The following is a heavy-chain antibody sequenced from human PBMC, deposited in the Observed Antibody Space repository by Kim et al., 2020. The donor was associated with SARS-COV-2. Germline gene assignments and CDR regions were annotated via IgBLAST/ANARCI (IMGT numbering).Heavy chain of an antibody. CDR1: GFTFSSYG. CDR2: ISYDGSNK. V-gene: IGHV3-30*18. D-gene: IGHD4-17*01. Sequence: GGSLRLSCAASGFTFSSYGMHWVRQAPGKGLEWVAVISYDGSNKYYADSVKGRFTISRDNSKNTLYLQMNSLRAEDTAVYYCAKDAGYGDYELYYYGMDVWGQGTTVTVSS. CDR3: AKDAGYGDYELYYYGMDV. J-gene: IGHJ6*02.